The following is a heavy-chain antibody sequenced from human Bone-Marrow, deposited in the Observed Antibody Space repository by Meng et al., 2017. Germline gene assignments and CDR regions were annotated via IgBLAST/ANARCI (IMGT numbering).Heavy chain of an antibody. J-gene: IGHJ5*02. Sequence: RHEARPARANPSGPRCLTFIVSVGSIISPNWCGWVRQPPGRGLEWIGEIYHSGSTTYNPSLLSRVTISVDKSKNQFSLKLSSVTAADTAIYYCARVIYRPSGHNYFDPWGQGTLVTV. CDR3: ARVIYRPSGHNYFDP. CDR1: VGSIISPNW. CDR2: IYHSGST. D-gene: IGHD1-26*01. V-gene: IGHV4-4*02.